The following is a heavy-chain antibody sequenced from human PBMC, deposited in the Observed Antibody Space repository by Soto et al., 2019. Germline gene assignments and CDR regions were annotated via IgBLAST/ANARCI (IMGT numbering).Heavy chain of an antibody. Sequence: QVQLQQWGAGLLKPSETLSLTCAVYGGSFSGYYWSWIRQPPGQGLELIGEINHSRSTNDNPSLKMRVTISVDTSKNQFSLKLSSVTAADTAVYYCARGLRNYFDIWGQGTMVTVSS. CDR1: GGSFSGYY. D-gene: IGHD3-9*01. CDR2: INHSRST. J-gene: IGHJ3*02. CDR3: ARGLRNYFDI. V-gene: IGHV4-34*01.